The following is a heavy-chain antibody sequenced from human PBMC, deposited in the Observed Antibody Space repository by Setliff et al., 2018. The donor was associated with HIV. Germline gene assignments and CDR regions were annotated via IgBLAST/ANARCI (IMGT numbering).Heavy chain of an antibody. CDR1: GYTFTSYG. D-gene: IGHD6-19*01. CDR2: ISTYNGNT. Sequence: ASVKVSCKASGYTFTSYGISWVRQAPGQGLEWMGWISTYNGNTNYAQKLQGRVTMTTDTSTSTAYMELRSLRSDNTAVYYCARHSLPYSSGPLHYYYYMDVWGKGTTVTVSS. J-gene: IGHJ6*03. V-gene: IGHV1-18*01. CDR3: ARHSLPYSSGPLHYYYYMDV.